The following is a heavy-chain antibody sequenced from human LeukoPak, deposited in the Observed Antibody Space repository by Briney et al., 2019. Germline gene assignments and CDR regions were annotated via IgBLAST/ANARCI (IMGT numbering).Heavy chain of an antibody. CDR1: GFTFSSYW. CDR2: IKQDGSEK. V-gene: IGHV3-7*01. Sequence: GGSLRLSCAASGFTFSSYWMNRVRQAPGKGLEWVANIKQDGSEKYYVDSVKGRFTISRDNAKNSLYLQMNSLRAEDTAVYYCARSRASDSSGCHPYDYWGQGTLVTVSS. D-gene: IGHD3-22*01. J-gene: IGHJ4*02. CDR3: ARSRASDSSGCHPYDY.